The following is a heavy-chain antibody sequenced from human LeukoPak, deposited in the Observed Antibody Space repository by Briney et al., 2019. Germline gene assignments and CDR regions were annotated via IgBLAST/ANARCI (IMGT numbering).Heavy chain of an antibody. CDR3: AFQCGCPADFDY. V-gene: IGHV3-53*01. Sequence: GGSLRLSCAASGFTVSSNYMSWVRQAPGKGLEWVSVIYSGGSTYYADSVKGRFTISRDNSKNTLYLQMNSLSAEDTAVYYCAFQCGCPADFDYWGQGTLVTVSS. CDR1: GFTVSSNY. D-gene: IGHD6-19*01. CDR2: IYSGGST. J-gene: IGHJ4*02.